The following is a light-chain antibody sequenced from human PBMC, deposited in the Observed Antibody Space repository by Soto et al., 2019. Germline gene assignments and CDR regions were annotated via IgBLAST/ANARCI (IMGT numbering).Light chain of an antibody. J-gene: IGLJ1*01. Sequence: QSALTQPASVSGSPGQSITISCTGTSSDVGGCKYVSWYQQHPGTAPKLIIFEVSNRPSGVSTRFSGSKSGNTASLTISGLQAEDEADYYCSSYTSTSTVVFGTGTKLTVL. V-gene: IGLV2-14*01. CDR1: SSDVGGCKY. CDR2: EVS. CDR3: SSYTSTSTVV.